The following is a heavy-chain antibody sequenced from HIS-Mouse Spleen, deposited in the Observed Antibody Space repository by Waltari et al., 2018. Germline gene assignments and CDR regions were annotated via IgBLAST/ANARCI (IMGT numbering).Heavy chain of an antibody. CDR2: IYYSGRT. J-gene: IGHJ2*01. V-gene: IGHV4-39*07. CDR1: GGSISSSSYY. CDR3: AREIPYSSSWYDLYFDL. Sequence: QLQLQESGPGLVKPSETLSLTCTVSGGSISSSSYYWGWIRQPPGKGLEWIGSIYYSGRTSATPSLRSRVTISVKTSKNKFSLKLSSVTAADTAVYYCAREIPYSSSWYDLYFDLWGRGTLVTVSS. D-gene: IGHD6-13*01.